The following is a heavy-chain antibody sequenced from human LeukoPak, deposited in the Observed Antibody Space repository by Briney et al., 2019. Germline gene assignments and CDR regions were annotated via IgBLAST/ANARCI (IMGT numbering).Heavy chain of an antibody. CDR1: GFTFSSYS. J-gene: IGHJ3*02. Sequence: SGGSLRLSCAASGFTFSSYSMNWVRQAPGKGLEWVLSISTSSIYIYYADSMKGRFTISRDNAKNSLYLQMNSLRAEDTAVYYCARVRGGSGRSYAADAFDIWGQGTMVTVSS. CDR3: ARVRGGSGRSYAADAFDI. CDR2: ISTSSIYI. D-gene: IGHD1-26*01. V-gene: IGHV3-21*01.